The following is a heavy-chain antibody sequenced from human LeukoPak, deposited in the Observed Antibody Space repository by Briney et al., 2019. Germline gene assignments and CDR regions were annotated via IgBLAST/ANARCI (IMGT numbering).Heavy chain of an antibody. J-gene: IGHJ4*02. Sequence: GGSLRLSCAASGFTFSSYAMSWVRQAPGKGVEWVSAIRGRGGSTYYADSVKGRFTISRDNSKNTLYLQMNSLRAEDTAVYYCAKSLSVVVVAATHDFDYWGQETLVTVSS. CDR2: IRGRGGST. CDR3: AKSLSVVVVAATHDFDY. V-gene: IGHV3-23*01. D-gene: IGHD2-15*01. CDR1: GFTFSSYA.